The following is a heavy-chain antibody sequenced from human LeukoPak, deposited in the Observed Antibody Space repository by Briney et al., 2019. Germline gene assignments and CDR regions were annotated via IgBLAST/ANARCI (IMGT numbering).Heavy chain of an antibody. CDR2: IIPIFGTA. CDR1: GGTFSSYA. D-gene: IGHD6-13*01. Sequence: ASVKVSCKASGGTFSSYAISWVRQAPGQGLEWMGRIIPIFGTANYAQKFQGRVTITTDESTSTAYMELSSLRSEDTAVYYCASIAAAGGYYYMDVWGKGTTVTVSS. CDR3: ASIAAAGGYYYMDV. J-gene: IGHJ6*03. V-gene: IGHV1-69*05.